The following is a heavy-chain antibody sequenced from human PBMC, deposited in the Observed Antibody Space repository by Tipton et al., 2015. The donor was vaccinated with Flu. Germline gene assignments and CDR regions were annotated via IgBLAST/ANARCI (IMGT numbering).Heavy chain of an antibody. CDR2: IYPGDSGT. V-gene: IGHV5-51*03. Sequence: VQLVQSGAEVKKPGESLRISCEGSGYSFTNYWIGWVRQMPGKGLEWMGIIYPGDSGTRYSPSFQGQVTISADKSISTAYLQWTSLKASDTAMYYCARPPPCGPGSHYDAFAMWGQGTMVSVSS. CDR3: ARPPPCGPGSHYDAFAM. CDR1: GYSFTNYW. J-gene: IGHJ3*02. D-gene: IGHD3-10*01.